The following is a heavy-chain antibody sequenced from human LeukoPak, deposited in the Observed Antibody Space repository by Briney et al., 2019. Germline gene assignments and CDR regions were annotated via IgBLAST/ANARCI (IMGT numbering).Heavy chain of an antibody. D-gene: IGHD4-17*01. CDR3: ARVGADSVTTSEGSEFDP. V-gene: IGHV3-7*01. CDR1: GFTFSSYW. CDR2: IKQDGSEK. J-gene: IGHJ5*02. Sequence: GGSLRLSCAAAGFTFSSYWMSWVRQAPGKGLEWVANIKQDGSEKYYVDSVKGRFTISIDNAKNSLYLQLSTLSAADTAVYYCARVGADSVTTSEGSEFDPWGQGTLVTVSS.